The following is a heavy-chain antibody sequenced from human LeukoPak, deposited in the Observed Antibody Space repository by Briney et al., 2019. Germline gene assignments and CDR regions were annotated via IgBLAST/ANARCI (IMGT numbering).Heavy chain of an antibody. CDR2: INSDVSST. CDR3: ARGTTGKRYYFDY. D-gene: IGHD1-7*01. CDR1: GFTFSSYW. J-gene: IGHJ4*02. Sequence: GGSLRLSCAASGFTFSSYWMHWVRQAPGKGLAWVSRINSDVSSTSYADSVKGRFTISRDNAKNTLYLQMNSLRAEDTAVYYCARGTTGKRYYFDYWGQGTLVTVSS. V-gene: IGHV3-74*01.